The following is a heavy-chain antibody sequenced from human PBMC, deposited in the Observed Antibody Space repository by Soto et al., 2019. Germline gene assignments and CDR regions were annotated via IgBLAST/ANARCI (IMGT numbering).Heavy chain of an antibody. CDR1: GDSVSSNTAA. J-gene: IGHJ4*02. Sequence: SQTLSITCAISGDSVSSNTAAWNWIRHSPSSCXXWXXRXXXXXKXXXDYAVSMRRRITINPDTTKNQFSLQLKSATPEDTAVYYCATWRFDYWGQGTLVTASS. CDR3: ATWRFDY. V-gene: IGHV6-1*01. CDR2: XXXXXKXXX.